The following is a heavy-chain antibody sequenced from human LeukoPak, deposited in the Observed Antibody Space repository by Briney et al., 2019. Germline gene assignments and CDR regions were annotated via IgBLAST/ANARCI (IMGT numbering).Heavy chain of an antibody. CDR3: ARVWGVVVPAFGY. J-gene: IGHJ4*02. CDR1: GFTFSSYS. CDR2: ISSSSSYI. V-gene: IGHV3-21*01. D-gene: IGHD2-2*01. Sequence: GGSLRLSCAASGFTFSSYSMNWVRQAPGKGLEWVSSISSSSSYIYYADSVKGRFTISRDNAKNSLYLQMNSLRAEDTAVYYCARVWGVVVPAFGYWGQGTLVTVSS.